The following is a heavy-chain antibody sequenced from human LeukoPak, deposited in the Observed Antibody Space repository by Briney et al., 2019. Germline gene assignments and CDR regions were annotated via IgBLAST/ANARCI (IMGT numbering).Heavy chain of an antibody. V-gene: IGHV3-23*01. J-gene: IGHJ4*02. CDR3: ARAVEWGSYRYFDY. CDR1: GFTFSSYA. Sequence: GGSLRLSCAASGFTFSSYAMSWVRQAPGKGLEWVSAISGSGGSTYYTDSVKGRFTISRDNAKNSLYLQMNSLRAEGTAVYYCARAVEWGSYRYFDYWGQGTLVTVSS. D-gene: IGHD1-26*01. CDR2: ISGSGGST.